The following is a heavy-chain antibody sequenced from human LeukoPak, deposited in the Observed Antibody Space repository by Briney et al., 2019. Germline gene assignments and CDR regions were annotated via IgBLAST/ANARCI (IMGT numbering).Heavy chain of an antibody. V-gene: IGHV3-74*01. Sequence: GGSLRLSCAASGFTFNNYWIHWVRQAPGKGLVWVSRVNPGGSIANFADSVKGRFTISRDNAKNTVYLQTSSLTAEDTAVYYCARDGTGTPYDYWGQGTLVTVSS. CDR3: ARDGTGTPYDY. D-gene: IGHD1-7*01. CDR1: GFTFNNYW. J-gene: IGHJ4*02. CDR2: VNPGGSIA.